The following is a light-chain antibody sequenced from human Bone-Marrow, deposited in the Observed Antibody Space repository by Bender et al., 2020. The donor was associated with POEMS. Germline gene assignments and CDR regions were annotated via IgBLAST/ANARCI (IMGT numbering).Light chain of an antibody. Sequence: QSALTQPASVSGSPGHSITISCTGTSSDIGDYNYISWYQHHPGKAPKLMIYGVSNRPSGVSNRFSGSKSGNTASLTVSGLQAEDEADYYCFSYSSSSTNWVFGGGTKVTAL. CDR3: FSYSSSSTNWV. V-gene: IGLV2-14*03. CDR1: SSDIGDYNY. CDR2: GVS. J-gene: IGLJ3*02.